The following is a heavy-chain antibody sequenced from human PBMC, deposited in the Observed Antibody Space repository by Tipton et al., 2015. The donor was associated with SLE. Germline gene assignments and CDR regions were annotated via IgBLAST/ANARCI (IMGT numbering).Heavy chain of an antibody. CDR3: ARGPAYYDSSGYYALGAFDI. J-gene: IGHJ3*02. V-gene: IGHV4-59*01. D-gene: IGHD3-22*01. Sequence: TLSLTCTVSGGSISSYYWSWIRQPPGKGLEWIGYIYYGGSTNYNPSLKSRVTISVDTSKNQFSLKLSSVTAADTAVYYCARGPAYYDSSGYYALGAFDIWGQGTMVTVSS. CDR2: IYYGGST. CDR1: GGSISSYY.